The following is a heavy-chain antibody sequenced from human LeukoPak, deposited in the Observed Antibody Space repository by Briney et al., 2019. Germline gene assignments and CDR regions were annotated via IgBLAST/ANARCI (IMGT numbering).Heavy chain of an antibody. D-gene: IGHD6-13*01. CDR1: GYTFTSYY. V-gene: IGHV1-46*01. CDR2: INPSGGST. Sequence: GASVKVSCNASGYTFTSYYMHWVRQAPGQGLEWMGIINPSGGSTSYAQKFQGRVTMTRDTSTSTVYMELSSLRSEDTAVYYCARERKAAAGTGSWDYWGQGTLVTVSS. J-gene: IGHJ4*02. CDR3: ARERKAAAGTGSWDY.